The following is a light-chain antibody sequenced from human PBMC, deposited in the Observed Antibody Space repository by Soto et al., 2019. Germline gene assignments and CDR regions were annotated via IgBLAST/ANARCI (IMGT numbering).Light chain of an antibody. V-gene: IGLV1-47*01. CDR3: AAWDDSLSGRYG. J-gene: IGLJ1*01. CDR1: SSNIGSNY. Sequence: QSVLTQPPSASGTPGQRVTISCSGSSSNIGSNYVYWYQQLPGTAPKLLIYRNNQRPSGVPDRFSGSKSGTSASLAISGLRYEDEADYYCAAWDDSLSGRYGFGTGTKVTVL. CDR2: RNN.